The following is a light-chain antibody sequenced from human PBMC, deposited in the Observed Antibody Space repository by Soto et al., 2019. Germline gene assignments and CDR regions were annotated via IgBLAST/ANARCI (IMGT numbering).Light chain of an antibody. CDR3: SSYAGNSYV. Sequence: QSALTQPPSASGSPGQSVTISCTGTSSDVGGYNFVSWYQQHPGKAPKLMIYEVDKRPSGVPDRFSGSKSGSTASLTVSGLQAEDEADDYCSSYAGNSYVFGTGTKLAVL. CDR2: EVD. V-gene: IGLV2-8*01. J-gene: IGLJ1*01. CDR1: SSDVGGYNF.